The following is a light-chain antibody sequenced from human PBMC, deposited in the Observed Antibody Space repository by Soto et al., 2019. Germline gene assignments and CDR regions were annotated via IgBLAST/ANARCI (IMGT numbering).Light chain of an antibody. Sequence: QSVLTQPASVSGSPGQSITTSCTGTSSDVGSYNLVSWYQQHPGKAPKLMIYEGSKRPSGVSNRFSGSKSGNTASLTISGLQAEDEADYYCCSYAGSSIPYVFGTGTKVTVL. J-gene: IGLJ1*01. V-gene: IGLV2-23*01. CDR1: SSDVGSYNL. CDR2: EGS. CDR3: CSYAGSSIPYV.